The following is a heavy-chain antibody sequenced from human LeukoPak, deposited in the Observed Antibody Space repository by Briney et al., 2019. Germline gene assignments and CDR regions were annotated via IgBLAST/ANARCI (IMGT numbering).Heavy chain of an antibody. CDR3: AKDTGGNGAYFYAMDV. J-gene: IGHJ6*02. CDR1: GFTFDDYA. CDR2: INWNSDTK. V-gene: IGHV3-9*01. Sequence: PGGSLRLSCAASGFTFDDYAMYWVRRPPGKGLEWVSAINWNSDTKAYADSVKGRFTISRDRARNSLYLQMDSLRPEDTALYYCAKDTGGNGAYFYAMDVWGQGTSVTVSS. D-gene: IGHD4-23*01.